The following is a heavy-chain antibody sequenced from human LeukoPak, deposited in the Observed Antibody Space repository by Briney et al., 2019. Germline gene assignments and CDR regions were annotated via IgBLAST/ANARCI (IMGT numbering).Heavy chain of an antibody. D-gene: IGHD3-22*01. CDR1: GFTFSSYA. J-gene: IGHJ4*02. CDR3: AKRGVYYDSSGYSILYYFDY. Sequence: GSLXXXCAASGFTFSSYAMSWVRQAPGKGLEWVSAISGSGGSTYYADSVKGRFTISRDNSKNTLYLQMNSLRAEDTAVYYCAKRGVYYDSSGYSILYYFDYWGQGTLVTVSS. CDR2: ISGSGGST. V-gene: IGHV3-23*01.